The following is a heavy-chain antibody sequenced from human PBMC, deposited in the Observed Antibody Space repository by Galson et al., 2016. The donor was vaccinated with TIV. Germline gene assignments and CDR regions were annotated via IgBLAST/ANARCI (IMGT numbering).Heavy chain of an antibody. CDR2: INPNNGVT. J-gene: IGHJ4*02. CDR1: GHTFSDYY. D-gene: IGHD3-3*01. V-gene: IGHV1-2*02. Sequence: SVKVSCKASGHTFSDYYIHWVRQAPGQGLEWMGWINPNNGVTKYAQIFQGRVTMTRDRSISTAYMELSRLRSDDTAVYYCARGIYDLRSLEWLLYRPAQIDCWGQGTLVTVSS. CDR3: ARGIYDLRSLEWLLYRPAQIDC.